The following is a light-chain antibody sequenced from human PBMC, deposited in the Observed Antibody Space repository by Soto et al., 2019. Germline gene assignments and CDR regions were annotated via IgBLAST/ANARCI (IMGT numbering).Light chain of an antibody. CDR2: DAS. V-gene: IGKV3-20*01. CDR3: QQFSSYPLT. CDR1: QSVSSSY. Sequence: EIVLTQSPVTLSLSPGERSTLSCRASQSVSSSYLAWYQQKPGQAPRLLIYDASSRATGIPDRFSGGGSGTDFTLTISRLEPEDFAVYYCQQFSSYPLTFGGGTKVDIK. J-gene: IGKJ4*01.